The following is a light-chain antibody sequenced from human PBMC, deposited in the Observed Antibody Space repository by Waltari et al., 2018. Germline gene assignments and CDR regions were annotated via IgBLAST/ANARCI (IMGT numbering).Light chain of an antibody. V-gene: IGKV1-5*01. J-gene: IGKJ2*01. Sequence: DLQMTPSPSTLSASVGDRVTITCRASPSISSWLAWYQQKPGKAPKLLLYHASSLESGVPSRFSGSGSGTEFTLTISSLQPDDFVTYYCQQYNSYSYTFGQGTKLEIK. CDR1: PSISSW. CDR3: QQYNSYSYT. CDR2: HAS.